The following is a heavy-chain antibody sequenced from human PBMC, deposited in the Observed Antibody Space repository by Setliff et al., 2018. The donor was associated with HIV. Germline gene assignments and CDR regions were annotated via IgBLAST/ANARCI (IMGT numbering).Heavy chain of an antibody. V-gene: IGHV3-11*04. D-gene: IGHD2-2*01. CDR3: AKDIIPAGLFHDL. J-gene: IGHJ5*02. CDR1: GFTFSDYY. Sequence: GGSLRLSCAASGFTFSDYYITWIRQAPGKGLEWVSYISPNGNSMYYADSVKGLFTISRDNAKNSLYLQMNSLRAEDTALYYCAKDIIPAGLFHDLWGQGTLVTVSS. CDR2: ISPNGNSM.